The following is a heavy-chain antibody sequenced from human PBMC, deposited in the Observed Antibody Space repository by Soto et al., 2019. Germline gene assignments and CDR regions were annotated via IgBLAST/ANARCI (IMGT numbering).Heavy chain of an antibody. D-gene: IGHD6-13*01. Sequence: SETLSLTCTVSGGSISGSYWSWIRQTPGKVLEWVGYIHYSGSTNYNPSLKSRVTMSVDSAKNQFSLQLSSVTAADTAVYFCTKYRRTDAEGYTHDYSRQAALVT. CDR2: IHYSGST. CDR3: TKYRRTDAEGYTHDY. J-gene: IGHJ4*02. CDR1: GGSISGSY. V-gene: IGHV4-59*01.